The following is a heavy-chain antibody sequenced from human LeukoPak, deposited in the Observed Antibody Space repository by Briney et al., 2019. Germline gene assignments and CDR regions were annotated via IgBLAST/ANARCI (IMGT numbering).Heavy chain of an antibody. D-gene: IGHD1-26*01. V-gene: IGHV1-18*01. CDR2: ISAYNGNT. J-gene: IGHJ4*02. CDR3: ARGYLVGATSFLAGY. Sequence: ASVKVSCKASGYTFTSYGISWVRQAPGQGLEWMGWISAYNGNTNYAQKLQGRVTMTTDTSTSTAYMELRSLRSDDTAVYYCARGYLVGATSFLAGYWGQGTLVTVSS. CDR1: GYTFTSYG.